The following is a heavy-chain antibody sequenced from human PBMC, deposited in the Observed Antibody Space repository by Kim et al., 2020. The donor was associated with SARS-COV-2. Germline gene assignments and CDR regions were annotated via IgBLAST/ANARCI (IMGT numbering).Heavy chain of an antibody. J-gene: IGHJ1*01. D-gene: IGHD3-10*02. CDR2: ISYDGSNK. CDR1: GFTFSSYA. Sequence: GGSLRLSCAASGFTFSSYAMRWIRQAPGKGLEWVAVISYDGSNKYYADSVKGRFTISRDNAKNTLYLQMNSLRAEDTAVYYCARGRIQLCSRRDFDWG. CDR3: ARGRIQLCSRRDFD. V-gene: IGHV3-30-3*01.